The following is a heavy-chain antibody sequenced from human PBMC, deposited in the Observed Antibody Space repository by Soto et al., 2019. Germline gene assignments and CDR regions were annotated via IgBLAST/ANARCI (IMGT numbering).Heavy chain of an antibody. Sequence: GGSLKLSCAASGFTFSSYAMSWVRQAPGKGLEWVSAISGSGGSTYYADSVKGRFTISRDNSKNTLYLQMNSLRAEDTAVYYCAKDLSIVVVVAATAGGNWFDPWGQGTLVTVSS. V-gene: IGHV3-23*01. D-gene: IGHD2-15*01. J-gene: IGHJ5*02. CDR1: GFTFSSYA. CDR2: ISGSGGST. CDR3: AKDLSIVVVVAATAGGNWFDP.